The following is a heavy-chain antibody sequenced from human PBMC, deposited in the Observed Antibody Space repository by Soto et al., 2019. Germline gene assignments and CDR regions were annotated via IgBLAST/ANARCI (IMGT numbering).Heavy chain of an antibody. CDR1: GFTFSRYW. CDR3: ARDRPYCSSTSCTALWGYLDV. Sequence: GGSLRLSCAASGFTFSRYWMSWVRQAPGKGLEWVANIKEDGSVEYYLDSVKGRFTISRDNAKNSLYLQMNSLRVEDTAVFYCARDRPYCSSTSCTALWGYLDVWGTGTTVTVSS. D-gene: IGHD2-2*01. J-gene: IGHJ6*03. V-gene: IGHV3-7*01. CDR2: IKEDGSVE.